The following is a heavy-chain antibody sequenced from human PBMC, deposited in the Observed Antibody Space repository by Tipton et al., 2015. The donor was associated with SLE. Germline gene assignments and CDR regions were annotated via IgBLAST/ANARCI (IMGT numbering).Heavy chain of an antibody. J-gene: IGHJ3*02. V-gene: IGHV3-53*05. CDR3: ARIDGTFDM. CDR1: GFTVNNNY. Sequence: TLSLTCAASGFTVNNNYMSWVRQAPGKGLEWVSAIYTGGTTYYVDSVKGRFTISRDNSKNTLYLQMNSVKTEDTAVYFCARIDGTFDMWGQGTMVTVSS. CDR2: IYTGGTT.